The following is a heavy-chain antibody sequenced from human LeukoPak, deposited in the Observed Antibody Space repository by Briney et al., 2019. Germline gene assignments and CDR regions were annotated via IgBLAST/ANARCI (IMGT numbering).Heavy chain of an antibody. D-gene: IGHD2-15*01. CDR1: GYTFTSYY. CDR3: ARAKEGGLFDY. J-gene: IGHJ4*02. Sequence: GASVKVSCKASGYTFTSYYIHWVRQAPGQGLEWMGIINPGGGSTGYAQKFQGRVTMTRDTSTSTVYMELSSLTSEDTAIYYCARAKEGGLFDYWGQGTLVTVSS. V-gene: IGHV1-46*01. CDR2: INPGGGST.